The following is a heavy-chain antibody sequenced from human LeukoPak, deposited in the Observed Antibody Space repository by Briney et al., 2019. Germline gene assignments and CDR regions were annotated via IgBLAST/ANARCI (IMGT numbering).Heavy chain of an antibody. CDR2: IRQDGSEK. D-gene: IGHD3-22*01. J-gene: IGHJ4*02. CDR3: ARDQQGYYDSSGQLDY. Sequence: PGGSLRLSCAASGFTVSSNYMSWVRQAPGKGLEWVANIRQDGSEKYYVDSVKGRFTISRDNAKNSLYLQMNSLRAEDTAVYYCARDQQGYYDSSGQLDYWGQGTLVTVSS. CDR1: GFTVSSNY. V-gene: IGHV3-7*01.